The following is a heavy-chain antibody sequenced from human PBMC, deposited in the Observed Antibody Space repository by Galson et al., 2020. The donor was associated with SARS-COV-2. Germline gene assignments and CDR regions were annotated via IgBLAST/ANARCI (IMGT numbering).Heavy chain of an antibody. V-gene: IGHV4-61*02. J-gene: IGHJ4*02. CDR3: ARDPSVASYFDY. Sequence: SETLSLTCTVSGGSISSGSYYWRWIRQPAGKGLAWIGRIYTSGSTNYNPSLKSRVTISVDTSKNQFSLKLSSVTTADTAVYYCARDPSVASYFDYWGQGTLVTVSS. CDR2: IYTSGST. CDR1: GGSISSGSYY. D-gene: IGHD6-19*01.